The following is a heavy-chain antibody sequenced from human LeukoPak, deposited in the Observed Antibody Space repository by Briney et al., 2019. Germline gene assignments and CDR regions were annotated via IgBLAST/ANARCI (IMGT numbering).Heavy chain of an antibody. D-gene: IGHD6-19*01. CDR3: VRLGGGAGAWYEGRGDFDY. V-gene: IGHV5-51*01. CDR1: GYSFTTNW. Sequence: GESLKISCKGSGYSFTTNWIGWVRQMPGKGLEWVGIIYPGDSDRRHSPPFQGQVTISADKSISTAYLQWNSLKASDTATYYCVRLGGGAGAWYEGRGDFDYWGQGTLVTVSS. CDR2: IYPGDSDR. J-gene: IGHJ4*02.